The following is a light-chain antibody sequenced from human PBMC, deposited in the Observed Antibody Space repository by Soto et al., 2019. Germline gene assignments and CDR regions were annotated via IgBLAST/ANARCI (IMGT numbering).Light chain of an antibody. CDR3: QQYHSYPIT. J-gene: IGKJ5*01. CDR1: QSISSW. V-gene: IGKV1-5*03. CDR2: KAS. Sequence: DIQMTQSPSTLSASVGDRVTITCRASQSISSWLAWYQQKPGKAPKLLIYKASSLESGVPSRFSGSGSGTEFTLTISSLQPDDFATYYCQQYHSYPITFGQGTRLEIK.